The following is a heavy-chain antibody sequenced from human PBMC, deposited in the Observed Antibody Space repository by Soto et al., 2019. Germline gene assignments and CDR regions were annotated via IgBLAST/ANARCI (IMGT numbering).Heavy chain of an antibody. Sequence: SLTRAVYGGSFSGYYWSLIRQPPGKGLEWIGEINHSGGSNYNPSLKSRVTISLDTSKNQFSLKLGSVTAADTAVYYCARGRWELRFDYWGQGTPVTVSS. CDR2: INHSGGS. J-gene: IGHJ4*02. V-gene: IGHV4-34*01. CDR3: ARGRWELRFDY. D-gene: IGHD2-15*01. CDR1: GGSFSGYY.